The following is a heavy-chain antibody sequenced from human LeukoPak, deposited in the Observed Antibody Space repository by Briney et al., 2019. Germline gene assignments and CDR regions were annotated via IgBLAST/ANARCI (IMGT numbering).Heavy chain of an antibody. Sequence: GGSLRLSCAASGFTFSSYAMSWVRQAPGKGLEWVSAISGSGGSTYYADSVKGRFTISRDNSKNTLYLQMNSLRAEDTVVYYCAKDRPTIFGVVITILDYWGQGTLVTVSS. J-gene: IGHJ4*02. V-gene: IGHV3-23*01. CDR1: GFTFSSYA. CDR2: ISGSGGST. CDR3: AKDRPTIFGVVITILDY. D-gene: IGHD3-3*01.